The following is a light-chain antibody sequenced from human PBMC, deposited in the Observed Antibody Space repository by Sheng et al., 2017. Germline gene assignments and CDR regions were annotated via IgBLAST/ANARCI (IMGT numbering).Light chain of an antibody. CDR3: EQYNDWPPIT. CDR1: QSVGSD. V-gene: IGKV3-15*01. CDR2: GAS. Sequence: ETVMTQSPATLSVSPGERATFSCRASQSVGSDLAWYQQKPGQAPRLLIYGASTRATGVPDRFSGSGSGTEFTLTISSLQSEDYAVYYCEQYNDWPPITFGQGTRLEIK. J-gene: IGKJ5*01.